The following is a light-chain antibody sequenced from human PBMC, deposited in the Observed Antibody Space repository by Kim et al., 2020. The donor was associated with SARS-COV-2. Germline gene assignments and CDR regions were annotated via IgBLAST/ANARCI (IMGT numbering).Light chain of an antibody. V-gene: IGLV4-60*03. CDR2: LEGSGSY. J-gene: IGLJ3*02. CDR3: ETWDSNTWV. Sequence: QPVLTQSSSASASLGSSVKLTCTLSSGHSSYNIAWHQQQPGKAPRYLMKLEGSGSYNKGSGVPDRFSGSSSGADRYLTISNLQSEDEADYYCETWDSNTWVFGGGTQLTVL. CDR1: SGHSSYN.